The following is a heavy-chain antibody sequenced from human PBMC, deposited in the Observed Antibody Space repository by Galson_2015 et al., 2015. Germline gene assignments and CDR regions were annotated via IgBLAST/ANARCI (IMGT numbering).Heavy chain of an antibody. D-gene: IGHD2-2*01. CDR1: GFTFSDYY. V-gene: IGHV3-69-1*01. CDR3: ARYCSSTSCYVYTWFDP. J-gene: IGHJ5*02. Sequence: SLRLSCAASGFTFSDYYMNWVRQAPGKGLEWVSSISSSSTIYYADSVKGRFTISRDNAKNSLSLQMNSLRAEDTAVFYRARYCSSTSCYVYTWFDPWGQGTLVTVSS. CDR2: ISSSSTI.